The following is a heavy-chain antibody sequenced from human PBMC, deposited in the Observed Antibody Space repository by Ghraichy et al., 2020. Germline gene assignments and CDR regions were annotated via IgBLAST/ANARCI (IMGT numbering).Heavy chain of an antibody. J-gene: IGHJ4*02. Sequence: GRSLRLSCAASGFTFDDYAMHWVRQAPGKGLEWVSGISWNSGSIGYADSVKGRFTISRDNAKNSLYLQMNSLRAEDTALYYCAKASCYGGLWCSFDYWGQGTLVTVSS. CDR1: GFTFDDYA. CDR2: ISWNSGSI. D-gene: IGHD2-2*01. V-gene: IGHV3-9*01. CDR3: AKASCYGGLWCSFDY.